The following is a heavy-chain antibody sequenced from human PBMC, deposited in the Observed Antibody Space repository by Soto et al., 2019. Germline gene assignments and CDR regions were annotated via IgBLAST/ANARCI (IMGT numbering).Heavy chain of an antibody. CDR2: IKSKTDGGTT. J-gene: IGHJ4*02. CDR3: TTEFDYYDSSGYYYATDY. Sequence: PGGSLRLSCAASGFPFSNAWMNWVCQAPGKGLEWVGRIKSKTDGGTTDYAAPVKGRFTISRDDSKDTLYLQMNSLKTEDTAVYYCTTEFDYYDSSGYYYATDYWGQGALVTVSS. V-gene: IGHV3-15*07. D-gene: IGHD3-22*01. CDR1: GFPFSNAW.